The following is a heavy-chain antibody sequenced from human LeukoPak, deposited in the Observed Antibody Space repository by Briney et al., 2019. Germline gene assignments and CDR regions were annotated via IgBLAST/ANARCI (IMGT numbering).Heavy chain of an antibody. D-gene: IGHD1-14*01. CDR2: IHYSGGT. CDR1: GGSTSSYY. CDR3: ARRNKCPADV. J-gene: IGHJ6*02. Sequence: SETLSLTCTVSGGSTSSYYWSWIRQPPGKGLEWIGYIHYSGGTNYNPSLKSRVTISVDTSKNQFSLKLSSVTAADTAVYYCARRNKCPADVWGQGTTVIVSS. V-gene: IGHV4-59*01.